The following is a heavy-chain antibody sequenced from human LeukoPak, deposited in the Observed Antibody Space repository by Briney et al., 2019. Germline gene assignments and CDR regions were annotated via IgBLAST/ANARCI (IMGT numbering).Heavy chain of an antibody. CDR1: GFTFSKYW. CDR2: INTDGTVT. Sequence: GGSLRLSCAASGFTFSKYWMLWVRQAPGKGLESVSRINTDGTVTTYADSVKGRFTISRDNAKNSLYLQMNSLRAEDTAVYYCARFLSYYYDSSGSTFDYWGQGTLVTVSS. V-gene: IGHV3-74*01. D-gene: IGHD3-22*01. CDR3: ARFLSYYYDSSGSTFDY. J-gene: IGHJ4*02.